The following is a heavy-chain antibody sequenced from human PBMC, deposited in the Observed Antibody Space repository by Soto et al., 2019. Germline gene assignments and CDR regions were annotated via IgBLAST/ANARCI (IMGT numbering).Heavy chain of an antibody. CDR2: ILVGGSP. D-gene: IGHD2-2*01. J-gene: IGHJ6*02. V-gene: IGHV3-23*01. CDR1: GFICSSYD. Sequence: GGSLRLSCAVSGFICSSYDMSWVRQAPGKGLEWVSTILVGGSPHYEDSVKGRFTISRDTSKNTVYLQMNSLTAGDTAVYYCGRGYCTSPSCHRAHYGLDVWGQGTTVTVSS. CDR3: GRGYCTSPSCHRAHYGLDV.